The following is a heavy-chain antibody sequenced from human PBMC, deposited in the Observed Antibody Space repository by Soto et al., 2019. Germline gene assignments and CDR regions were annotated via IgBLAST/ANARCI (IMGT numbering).Heavy chain of an antibody. CDR1: GGSISSGGYY. CDR2: INNSGST. V-gene: IGHV4-31*03. Sequence: QVQLQESGPGLVKPSQPLSLTCTVSGGSISSGGYYWSWIRQHPGKGLEWIGYINNSGSTYYNPALLSRVTISADTSKNQFSLKLSYVTAADTAVYYCAGDPAPWGQGTLVTVSS. CDR3: AGDPAP. J-gene: IGHJ5*02.